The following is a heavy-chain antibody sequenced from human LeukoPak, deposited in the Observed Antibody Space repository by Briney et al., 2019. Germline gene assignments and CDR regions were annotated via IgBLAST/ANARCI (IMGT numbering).Heavy chain of an antibody. J-gene: IGHJ4*02. CDR3: AGHLPYSNYCYY. CDR2: IYYSGST. Sequence: SETLSLTCTVSGGSISSSSYYWGWIRQPPGKGLEWIASIYYSGSTYYNPSLKSRVTISADTSKNQFSLKLSSVTAADTAVYYCAGHLPYSNYCYYWGQGTLVTVSS. V-gene: IGHV4-39*01. CDR1: GGSISSSSYY. D-gene: IGHD4-11*01.